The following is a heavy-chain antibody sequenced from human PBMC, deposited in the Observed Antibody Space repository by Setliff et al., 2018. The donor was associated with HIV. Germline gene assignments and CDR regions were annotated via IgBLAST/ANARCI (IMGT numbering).Heavy chain of an antibody. CDR2: IYYSGNT. CDR3: ASTRTYYFDY. J-gene: IGHJ4*02. Sequence: TCAVYGGSFSGYYWSWIRQHPGTGLEWIGYIYYSGNTYYTPSLASRVSISVDTSKNQFSLKPSSVTAADTAVYYCASTRTYYFDYWGQGTLVTVSS. V-gene: IGHV4-31*11. CDR1: GGSFSGYY.